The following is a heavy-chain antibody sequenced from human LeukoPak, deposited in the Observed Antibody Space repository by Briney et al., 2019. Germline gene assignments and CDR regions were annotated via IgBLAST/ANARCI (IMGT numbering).Heavy chain of an antibody. J-gene: IGHJ4*02. CDR3: AKRPSDYGDYVSYFDY. CDR2: ISDDGRRK. Sequence: GGSLRLSCAASGFTFVSHGMIWVRQAPGKGLEWVGVISDDGRRKDYADSVKGRFTISRDNSKDTLYLQMNSLRAEDTAVYYCAKRPSDYGDYVSYFDYWGQGTLVTVSS. V-gene: IGHV3-30*18. D-gene: IGHD4-17*01. CDR1: GFTFVSHG.